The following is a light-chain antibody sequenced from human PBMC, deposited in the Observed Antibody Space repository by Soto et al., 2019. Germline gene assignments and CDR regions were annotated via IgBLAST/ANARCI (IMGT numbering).Light chain of an antibody. CDR3: QSYDSSLSGYV. V-gene: IGLV2-14*01. CDR2: DVN. J-gene: IGLJ1*01. Sequence: SVLAQPASVSCSFGQSITISCSGPNTDLGVYGYVSWYQHQPGKAPKLLIYDVNNRPSGAPDRFSGSNSGTSAYLAITGLKAEDEVDYYCQSYDSSLSGYVFATGTKVTVL. CDR1: NTDLGVYGY.